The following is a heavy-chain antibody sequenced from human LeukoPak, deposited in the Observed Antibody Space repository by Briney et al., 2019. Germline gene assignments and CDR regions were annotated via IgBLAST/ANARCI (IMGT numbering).Heavy chain of an antibody. J-gene: IGHJ4*02. Sequence: PGGSLRLSCAASGCTFSSYAMHWVRQAPGKGLEWVAVISYDGSNKYYADSVKGRFTISRDNSKNTLYLQMNSLRAEDTAVYYCARAYGETGYYSYWGQGTLVTVSS. CDR2: ISYDGSNK. CDR3: ARAYGETGYYSY. D-gene: IGHD3-9*01. CDR1: GCTFSSYA. V-gene: IGHV3-30*04.